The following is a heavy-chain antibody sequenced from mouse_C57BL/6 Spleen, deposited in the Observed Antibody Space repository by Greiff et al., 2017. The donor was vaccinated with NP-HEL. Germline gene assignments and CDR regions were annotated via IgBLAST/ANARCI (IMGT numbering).Heavy chain of an antibody. CDR1: GYAFSSSW. CDR2: IYPGDGDT. Sequence: VKVVESGPELVKPGASVKISCKASGYAFSSSWMNWVKQRPGKGLEWIGRIYPGDGDTNYNGKFKGKATLTADKSSSTAYMQLSSLTSEDSAVYFCAREGDYYGSTYYFDYWGQGTTLTVSS. CDR3: AREGDYYGSTYYFDY. V-gene: IGHV1-82*01. D-gene: IGHD1-1*01. J-gene: IGHJ2*01.